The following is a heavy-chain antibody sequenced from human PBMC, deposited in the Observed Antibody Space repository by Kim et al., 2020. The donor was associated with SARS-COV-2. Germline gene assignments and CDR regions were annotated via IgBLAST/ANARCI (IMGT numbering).Heavy chain of an antibody. D-gene: IGHD6-13*01. J-gene: IGHJ4*02. CDR1: GFTFSTYA. V-gene: IGHV3-23*01. CDR3: VKSRGITWYEPFDS. Sequence: GSLRLSCVGSGFTFSTYALSWVRQTPEKGLEWVSVFSGSDHKTYYADSVKGRFTISRDNSKNTVFLQMNSLRAEDTAVYYCVKSRGITWYEPFDSWGQGTLVTVSS. CDR2: FSGSDHKT.